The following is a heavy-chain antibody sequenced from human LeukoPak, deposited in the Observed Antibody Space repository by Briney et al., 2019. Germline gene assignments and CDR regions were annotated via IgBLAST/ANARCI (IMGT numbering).Heavy chain of an antibody. CDR2: TIATFDTA. Sequence: SVKVSCKASGGTFSSYAINWVRQAPGQGLEWMGGTIATFDTANYAQKFQGRVTITADESTSTAYMELSSLRSEDTAVYYCARDRRGGYNYGDAFDIWGQGTMVTVSS. CDR1: GGTFSSYA. D-gene: IGHD5-24*01. V-gene: IGHV1-69*13. J-gene: IGHJ3*02. CDR3: ARDRRGGYNYGDAFDI.